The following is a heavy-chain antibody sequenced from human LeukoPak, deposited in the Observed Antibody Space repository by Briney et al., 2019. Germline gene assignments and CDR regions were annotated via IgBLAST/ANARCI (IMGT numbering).Heavy chain of an antibody. J-gene: IGHJ3*02. CDR1: GITLSNYG. CDR3: AREPTYYDILTGYYGDAFDI. V-gene: IGHV3-66*01. D-gene: IGHD3-9*01. CDR2: IYNGGST. Sequence: GGSLRLSCAVSGITLSNYGMSWVRQAPGKGLEWVSVIYNGGSTYYADSVKGRFTISRDNSKNTLYLQMNSLRAEDTAVYYCAREPTYYDILTGYYGDAFDIWGQGTMVTVSS.